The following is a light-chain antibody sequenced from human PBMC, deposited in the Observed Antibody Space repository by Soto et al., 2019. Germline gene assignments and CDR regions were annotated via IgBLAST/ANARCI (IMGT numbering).Light chain of an antibody. J-gene: IGKJ5*01. V-gene: IGKV3-11*01. Sequence: EIVLTQSPATLSLSPGERATLSCRASQSVSSYLAWYQQKPGQAPRLLIYDASNRATGIPARCSGSGSGTDFTLPISSLEPEDFAVSYCQQRSNWTPITFGQGTRLEIK. CDR2: DAS. CDR3: QQRSNWTPIT. CDR1: QSVSSY.